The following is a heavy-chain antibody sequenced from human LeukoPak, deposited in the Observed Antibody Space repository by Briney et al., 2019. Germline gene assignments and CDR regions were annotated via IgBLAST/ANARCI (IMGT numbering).Heavy chain of an antibody. CDR2: INPNSGGT. CDR1: GYTFTGYY. D-gene: IGHD3-22*01. CDR3: ARDGSPFYDSSGCYYEVY. J-gene: IGHJ4*02. Sequence: GASVKVSCKASGYTFTGYYLHWVRQAPGQGLEWMGRINPNSGGTNYAQKFQGRVTMTRDTSNSTAYMELSRLRSDDTAMYYCARDGSPFYDSSGCYYEVYWGQGTLVTVSS. V-gene: IGHV1-2*06.